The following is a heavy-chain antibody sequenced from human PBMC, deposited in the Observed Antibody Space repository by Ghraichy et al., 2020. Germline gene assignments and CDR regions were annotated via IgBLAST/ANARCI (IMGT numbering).Heavy chain of an antibody. J-gene: IGHJ6*02. Sequence: SETPSLTCTVSGGSISSNSYYWGWIRQPPGEGLEWIGTIYYSGSTFYNPSLKGRVTISVDTSKNEFSLKLSSVTAADTAVYYCARHRTPRSYYYGMDVWGQGTTVTVS. CDR1: GGSISSNSYY. V-gene: IGHV4-39*01. CDR2: IYYSGST. CDR3: ARHRTPRSYYYGMDV. D-gene: IGHD1-14*01.